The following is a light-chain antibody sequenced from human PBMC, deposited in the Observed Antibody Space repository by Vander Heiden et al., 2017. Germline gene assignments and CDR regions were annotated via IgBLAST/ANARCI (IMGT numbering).Light chain of an antibody. J-gene: IGKJ2*01. Sequence: EIALTQFPGSLSLSLGDRAALSCRASQRVHNNLAWFQQRPGQAPRLLIYGASSRATDVPDRFSASGSGTDFTLTINSLQSEDVASYYCQQYSSWPFNFGQGTKVEI. CDR2: GAS. CDR3: QQYSSWPFN. CDR1: QRVHNN. V-gene: IGKV3D-15*01.